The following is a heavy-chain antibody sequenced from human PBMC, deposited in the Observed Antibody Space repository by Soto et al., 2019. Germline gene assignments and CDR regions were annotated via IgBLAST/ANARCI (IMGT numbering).Heavy chain of an antibody. J-gene: IGHJ6*02. CDR1: GESFSDYF. CDR2: IDQTGRT. Sequence: QVQLQQWGAGLLKPSETLSLTCAVSGESFSDYFWSWIRQPPWKGLEWIGEIDQTGRTNYNPSLKSRVIMLVDTSKNQFSLNLSSVTAADTAMYYCARGVGSGRDYGLDVWGQGTTVTVS. V-gene: IGHV4-34*01. CDR3: ARGVGSGRDYGLDV. D-gene: IGHD3-10*01.